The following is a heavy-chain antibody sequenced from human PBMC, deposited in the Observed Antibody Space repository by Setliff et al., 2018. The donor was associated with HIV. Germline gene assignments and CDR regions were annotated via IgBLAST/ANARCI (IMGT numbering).Heavy chain of an antibody. CDR2: IYYSGST. V-gene: IGHV4-39*01. CDR3: ARHGILWFGAGYNWFDP. Sequence: SETLSLTCTVSGGSISSSSYYWGWIRQPPGKGLEWIGSIYYSGSTYHNPSLKSRVTISVDTSKNQFSLKLSSVTAADTAVYYCARHGILWFGAGYNWFDPWGQGTLVTVSS. CDR1: GGSISSSSYY. J-gene: IGHJ5*02. D-gene: IGHD3-10*01.